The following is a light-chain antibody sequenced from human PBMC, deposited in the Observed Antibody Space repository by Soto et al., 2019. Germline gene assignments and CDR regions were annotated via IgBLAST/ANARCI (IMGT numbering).Light chain of an antibody. CDR2: GAS. CDR3: QQYDSSPFT. Sequence: EIVLTQSPGTLSLSPGERATLSCRASQSVSSSYLAWYQQKPGQAPWLLIYGASRRASGVPDRFSGSGSGTDFTLTISVLEPEDFAVYYCQQYDSSPFTFGQGTRLEIK. CDR1: QSVSSSY. J-gene: IGKJ5*01. V-gene: IGKV3-20*01.